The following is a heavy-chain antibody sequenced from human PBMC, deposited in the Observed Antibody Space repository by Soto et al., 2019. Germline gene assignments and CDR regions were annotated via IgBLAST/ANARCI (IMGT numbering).Heavy chain of an antibody. CDR2: IYYSGST. CDR1: GCSISSGGYY. V-gene: IGHV4-31*03. CDR3: AREGRLAPGFQH. Sequence: QVQLQESGPGLVKPSQTLSLTCTVSGCSISSGGYYWSWIRQHPGKGLEWIGYIYYSGSTYYNPSIKSRVTISVDTSKHQSSLKLSSVTAADTAVYYCAREGRLAPGFQHWVQGTLVTVSS. D-gene: IGHD3-16*01. J-gene: IGHJ1*01.